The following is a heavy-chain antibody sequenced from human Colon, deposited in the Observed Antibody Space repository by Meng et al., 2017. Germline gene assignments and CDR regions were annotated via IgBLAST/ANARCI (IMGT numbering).Heavy chain of an antibody. CDR2: ITSSSNYI. J-gene: IGHJ4*02. Sequence: EVQLVESGGGPVKPGESLRVSCEASGLTFSLYASNWVRQAPGEGLEWVASITSSSNYIHYSDSVKGRFTVSRDNARNSSYLQMDSLRAEDTAVYYCARVGTARPFDYWGQGTLVTVSS. V-gene: IGHV3-21*01. CDR1: GLTFSLYA. CDR3: ARVGTARPFDY. D-gene: IGHD1-1*01.